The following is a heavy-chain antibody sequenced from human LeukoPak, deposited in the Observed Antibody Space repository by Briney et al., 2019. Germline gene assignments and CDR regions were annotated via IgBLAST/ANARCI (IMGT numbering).Heavy chain of an antibody. Sequence: ASVKVSCKASGYTFTGYYMHWVRQAPGQGLEWMGWINPNSGGTNYAQKFQGRVTMTRDTSISTAYMEPSRLRSDDTAVYYCARDWDFWSGSYFDYWGQGTLVTVSS. J-gene: IGHJ4*02. D-gene: IGHD3-3*01. CDR3: ARDWDFWSGSYFDY. V-gene: IGHV1-2*02. CDR2: INPNSGGT. CDR1: GYTFTGYY.